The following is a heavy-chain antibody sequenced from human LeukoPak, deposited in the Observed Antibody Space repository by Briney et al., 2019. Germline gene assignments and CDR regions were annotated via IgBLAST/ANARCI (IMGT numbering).Heavy chain of an antibody. D-gene: IGHD5-18*01. V-gene: IGHV3-23*01. CDR2: ITGSGSTT. J-gene: IGHJ4*02. Sequence: GGSLRLSCAASGFPFSNYGMNWVRQAPGKGLEWVSGITGSGSTTYYADSVKGRFTISRDNSKNTLYLQMNSPRAEDTAAYYCAKGTAMVTEAGFDYWGQGTLVTVSS. CDR1: GFPFSNYG. CDR3: AKGTAMVTEAGFDY.